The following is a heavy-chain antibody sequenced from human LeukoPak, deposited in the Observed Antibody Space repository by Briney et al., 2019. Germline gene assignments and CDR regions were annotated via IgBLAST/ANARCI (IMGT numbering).Heavy chain of an antibody. CDR3: ARQGYDSSASLYYFDF. J-gene: IGHJ4*02. D-gene: IGHD3-22*01. V-gene: IGHV4-39*01. Sequence: PSETLSLTCTVSGGSISSSSFYSGWLRQPPGKGLEWIGSIYYSGITFYNPSLRTQVPMSVDTSKNQFSLRLSSVTAADTAVYYCARQGYDSSASLYYFDFWGQGTLVTVSS. CDR2: IYYSGIT. CDR1: GGSISSSSFY.